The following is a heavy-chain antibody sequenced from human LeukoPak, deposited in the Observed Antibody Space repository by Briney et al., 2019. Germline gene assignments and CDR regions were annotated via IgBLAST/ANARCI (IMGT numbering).Heavy chain of an antibody. J-gene: IGHJ4*02. D-gene: IGHD5-12*01. CDR2: ISSSSSYI. V-gene: IGHV3-21*01. Sequence: PGGSLRLSCAASGFTFSSYSMNWVRQAPGKGLEWVSSISSSSSYIYYADSVKGRFTISRDKVKNSLYLQMNSLRAEDTAIYYCAREGMVATFDYRGQGTLVTVSS. CDR3: AREGMVATFDY. CDR1: GFTFSSYS.